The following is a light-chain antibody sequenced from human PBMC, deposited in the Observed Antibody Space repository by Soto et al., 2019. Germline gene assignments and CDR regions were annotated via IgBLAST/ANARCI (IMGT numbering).Light chain of an antibody. Sequence: EIVVTQSPGTLSLSPGEGATLSCRASQSVISTYLAWYQQRPGQAPRLLIYGASNRATGIPARFSGSGSGTDFTLTISSLEPEDFAVYYCQQRSNWPPLTFGGGTKVDIK. J-gene: IGKJ4*01. CDR3: QQRSNWPPLT. V-gene: IGKV3-11*01. CDR2: GAS. CDR1: QSVISTY.